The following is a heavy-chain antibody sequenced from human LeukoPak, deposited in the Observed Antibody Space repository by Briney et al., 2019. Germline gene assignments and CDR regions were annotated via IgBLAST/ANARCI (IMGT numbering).Heavy chain of an antibody. CDR1: GGSISSGGYS. J-gene: IGHJ4*02. CDR2: IYHSGST. CDR3: ARGTPPHYYGSGSYSSFDY. V-gene: IGHV4-30-2*01. D-gene: IGHD3-10*01. Sequence: SETLSLTCAVSGGSISSGGYSWSWIRQPAGKGLEWIGYIYHSGSTYYNPSLKSRVTISVDRSKNQFSLKLSSVTAADTAVYYCARGTPPHYYGSGSYSSFDYWGQGTLVTVSS.